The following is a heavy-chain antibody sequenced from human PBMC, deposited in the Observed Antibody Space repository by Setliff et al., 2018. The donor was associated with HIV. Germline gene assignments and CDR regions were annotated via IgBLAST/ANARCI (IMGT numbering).Heavy chain of an antibody. CDR3: AREIYGGNSRPFDY. Sequence: SETLSLTCTISGGSISSDSYYWGWIRQPPGKGLEWIGSIYYSGSTYYNPSLKSRVSISVDTSKNQFSLKLTSVTAADTAVYYCAREIYGGNSRPFDYWGQGTLVTVSS. D-gene: IGHD4-17*01. V-gene: IGHV4-39*07. CDR2: IYYSGST. J-gene: IGHJ4*02. CDR1: GGSISSDSYY.